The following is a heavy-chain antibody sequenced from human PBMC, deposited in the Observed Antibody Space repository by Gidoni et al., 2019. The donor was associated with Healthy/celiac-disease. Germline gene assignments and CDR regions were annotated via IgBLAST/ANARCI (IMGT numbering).Heavy chain of an antibody. CDR2: IYYSGST. V-gene: IGHV4-39*01. CDR1: GGSIRSSSYY. J-gene: IGHJ4*02. CDR3: ARSMYYYDSSGYYV. Sequence: QLQLQESGPGLVKPSETLSLTCTVSGGSIRSSSYYWGWIRQPPGKGLEWVGSIYYSGSTYYNPSLKSRVTISVDTSKNQFSLKLSSVTAADTAVYYCARSMYYYDSSGYYVWGQGTLVTVSS. D-gene: IGHD3-22*01.